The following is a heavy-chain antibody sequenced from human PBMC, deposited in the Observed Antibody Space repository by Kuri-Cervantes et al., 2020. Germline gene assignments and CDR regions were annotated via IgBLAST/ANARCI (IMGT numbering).Heavy chain of an antibody. CDR1: GGSFSGYY. D-gene: IGHD2-8*01. CDR2: INHSGST. V-gene: IGHV4-34*01. Sequence: SETLSLTCAVYGGSFSGYYWSWIRQPPGKGLEWIGEINHSGSTNYNPSLKSRVTISVDTSKNQFSLKLNSVTAADTAVYYCARQTLSHAFDIWGQGTMVTVSS. CDR3: ARQTLSHAFDI. J-gene: IGHJ3*02.